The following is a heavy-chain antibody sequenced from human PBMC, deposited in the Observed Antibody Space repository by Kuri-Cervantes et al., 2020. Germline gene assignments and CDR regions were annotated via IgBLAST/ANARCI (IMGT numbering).Heavy chain of an antibody. V-gene: IGHV4-31*03. CDR3: ARVVDFEAGWYFDL. CDR1: GGSISSGGYY. CDR2: IYYSGST. J-gene: IGHJ2*01. D-gene: IGHD2-15*01. Sequence: LRLSCTVSGGSISSGGYYWSWIRQHPGKGLEWIGYIYYSGSTYYNPSLKSRVTISVDTSKNQFSLKLSSVTAADTAVYYCARVVDFEAGWYFDLWGRGNLVTVSS.